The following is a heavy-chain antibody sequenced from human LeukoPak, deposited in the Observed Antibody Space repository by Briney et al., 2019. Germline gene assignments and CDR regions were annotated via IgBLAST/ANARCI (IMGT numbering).Heavy chain of an antibody. J-gene: IGHJ4*02. D-gene: IGHD3-10*01. Sequence: GGSLRLSCAASGFTFSSYARSCVRQAPGKGLEWVSAISGSNPVTHYADSVKGRFTISRDNSKNTLYLQMNSLRADDTAVYYFANAVVRWGGCNLRGQGTLVIVSS. CDR3: ANAVVRWGGCNL. CDR1: GFTFSSYA. V-gene: IGHV3-23*01. CDR2: ISGSNPVT.